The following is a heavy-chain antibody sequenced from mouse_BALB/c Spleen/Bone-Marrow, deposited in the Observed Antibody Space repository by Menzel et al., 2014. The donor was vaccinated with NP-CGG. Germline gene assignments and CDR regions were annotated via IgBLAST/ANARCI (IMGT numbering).Heavy chain of an antibody. CDR3: ARQGAYSYFDY. J-gene: IGHJ2*01. CDR1: GFTFSDYY. CDR2: ISNGGGST. Sequence: EVKLVEPGGGLVQPGGSLKLSCATSGFTFSDYYMYWVRQTPEKRLEWVAYISNGGGSTYYPDTVKGRFTIARDNAKNTLYLQMSRLKSEDTAMYYCARQGAYSYFDYWGQGTTLTVSS. V-gene: IGHV5-12*02. D-gene: IGHD2-10*01.